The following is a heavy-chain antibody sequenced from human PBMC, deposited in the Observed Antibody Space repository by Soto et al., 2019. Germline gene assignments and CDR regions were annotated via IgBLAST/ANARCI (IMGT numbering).Heavy chain of an antibody. CDR2: INPGDFDT. CDR1: GYRFTTYW. D-gene: IGHD3-3*02. CDR3: ARASWAFVDPCHFDS. V-gene: IGHV5-51*01. J-gene: IGHJ4*02. Sequence: PGESLKISCKGSGYRFTTYWIGWVRQMPGKGLEWMGIINPGDFDTRYSPSFQGQVTISVDNSIGTAYLQWSSLKASDTAMYYCARASWAFVDPCHFDSWGQGTLVTVSS.